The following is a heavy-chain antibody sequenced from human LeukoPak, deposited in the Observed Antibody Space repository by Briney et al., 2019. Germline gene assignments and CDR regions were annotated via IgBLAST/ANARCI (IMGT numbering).Heavy chain of an antibody. CDR2: IIPILGIA. V-gene: IGHV1-69*02. CDR3: ALTTVVTRIDY. Sequence: ASVKVSCKASGGTFSSYTISWVRQAPGQGLEWMGRIIPILGIANYAQKFQGRVTITADESTSTAYMELSSLRSEDTAVYYCALTTVVTRIDYWGQGTLVTVSS. CDR1: GGTFSSYT. J-gene: IGHJ4*02. D-gene: IGHD4-23*01.